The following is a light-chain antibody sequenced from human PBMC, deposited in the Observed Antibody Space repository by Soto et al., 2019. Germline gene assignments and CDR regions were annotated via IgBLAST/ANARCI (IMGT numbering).Light chain of an antibody. V-gene: IGKV1-39*01. CDR3: QQSYSAPRT. CDR2: AAS. J-gene: IGKJ1*01. CDR1: QSISSF. Sequence: DIQMTQSPSSLSASVGDRVTITCRASQSISSFLNWYQQKPGKAPKLLIYAASRLQSGVPSRFSGSGSGTDFTLTITSLQPEDFATYYCQQSYSAPRTFGQGTKVEI.